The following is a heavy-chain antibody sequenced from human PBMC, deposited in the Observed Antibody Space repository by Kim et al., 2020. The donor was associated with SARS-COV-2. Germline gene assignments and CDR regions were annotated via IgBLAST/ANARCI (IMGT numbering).Heavy chain of an antibody. CDR3: APTARWLQLGGAFDI. D-gene: IGHD5-12*01. V-gene: IGHV1-24*01. CDR2: FDPEDGET. J-gene: IGHJ3*02. CDR1: GYTLTELS. Sequence: ASVKVSCKVSGYTLTELSMHWVRQAPGKGLEWMGGFDPEDGETIYAQKFQGRVTMTEDTSTDTAYMELSSLRSEDTAVYYCAPTARWLQLGGAFDIWGQGTMVTVSS.